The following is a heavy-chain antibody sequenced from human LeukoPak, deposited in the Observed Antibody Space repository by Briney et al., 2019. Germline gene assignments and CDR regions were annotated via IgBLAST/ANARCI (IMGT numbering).Heavy chain of an antibody. V-gene: IGHV3-30-3*01. CDR1: RFIFSDYA. D-gene: IGHD3/OR15-3a*01. CDR2: ISYDGSNK. Sequence: GGSLRLSCAASRFIFSDYAMHWVRQAPGKGLEWVAVISYDGSNKYYADSVKGRFTISRDNAKNTLYLQMNSLRAEDTAVYYCARDWTWGQGTLVTVSS. CDR3: ARDWT. J-gene: IGHJ4*02.